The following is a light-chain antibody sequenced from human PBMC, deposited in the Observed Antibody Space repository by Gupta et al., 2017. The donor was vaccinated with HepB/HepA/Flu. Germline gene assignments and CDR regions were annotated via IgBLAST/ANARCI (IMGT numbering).Light chain of an antibody. CDR2: DTS. CDR1: QNINNY. J-gene: IGKJ4*01. CDR3: QQTANDPLT. V-gene: IGKV1-39*01. Sequence: DIQMTQSPSSLSASVGDRGTITCRASQNINNYLNWYQQKPGKAPKFLIYDTSSVQTGVPSRFSGSGSGTDFTLTISRLQPEDFATYSCQQTANDPLTFGGGTXVEIK.